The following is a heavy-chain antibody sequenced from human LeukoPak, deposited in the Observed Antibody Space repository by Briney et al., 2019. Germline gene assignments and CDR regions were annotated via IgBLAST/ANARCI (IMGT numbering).Heavy chain of an antibody. CDR2: IYYSGST. CDR1: GGSISSYY. J-gene: IGHJ4*02. D-gene: IGHD4-11*01. Sequence: SETLSLTCTVSGGSISSYYWSWIRQPPGKGLEWIGYIYYSGSTNYNPSLKSRVTISVDTSKNQFSLKLSSVTAADTAVYYCATRTVTDFDYWGQGTLVTVSS. V-gene: IGHV4-59*08. CDR3: ATRTVTDFDY.